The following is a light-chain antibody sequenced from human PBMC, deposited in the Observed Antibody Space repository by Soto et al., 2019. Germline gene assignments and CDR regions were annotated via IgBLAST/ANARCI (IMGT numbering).Light chain of an antibody. CDR3: QQYNNWPPWT. Sequence: EIVLTQSPGTLSLSPGDTATLSCRASQSVSSSSLAWYQQKPGQAPRLLIYGASSRATGIPDRFSGSGSGTEFTLTISSLQSEDFAVYYCQQYNNWPPWTFGQGTKVEIK. V-gene: IGKV3-20*01. CDR2: GAS. J-gene: IGKJ1*01. CDR1: QSVSSSS.